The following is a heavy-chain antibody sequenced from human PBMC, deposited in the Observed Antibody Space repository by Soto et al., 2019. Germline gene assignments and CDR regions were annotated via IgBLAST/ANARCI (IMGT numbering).Heavy chain of an antibody. Sequence: QVQLVQSGAEVKKPGSSVKVSCKASGGTFSSYTISWVRQAPGQGLEWMGRIIPILGIAKYAQKFQGRVTITADKSTSTAYMELSSLRSEDTAVYYCASSGGEMERTDAFDIWGQGTMVTVSS. J-gene: IGHJ3*02. D-gene: IGHD3-16*01. V-gene: IGHV1-69*02. CDR1: GGTFSSYT. CDR2: IIPILGIA. CDR3: ASSGGEMERTDAFDI.